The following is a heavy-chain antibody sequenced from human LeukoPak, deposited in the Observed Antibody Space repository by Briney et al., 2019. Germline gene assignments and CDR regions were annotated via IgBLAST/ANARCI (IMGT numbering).Heavy chain of an antibody. J-gene: IGHJ4*02. CDR3: ARGRSGAGNSFDY. D-gene: IGHD2-8*02. CDR2: INSVGSST. V-gene: IGHV3-74*01. CDR1: AFTLSTYW. Sequence: GGSLRLSCEASAFTLSTYWMHWVGQAPAKGLVWVSRINSVGSSTNYSDSVKGPFTISRNNAKNPLHLQMNSLRTHDPALYYLARGRSGAGNSFDYWGQGILVTVSS.